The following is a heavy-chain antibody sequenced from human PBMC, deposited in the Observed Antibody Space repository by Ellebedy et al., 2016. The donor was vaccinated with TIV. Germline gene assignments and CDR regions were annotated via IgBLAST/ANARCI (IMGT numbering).Heavy chain of an antibody. Sequence: GESLKISXTASGFTFSSYAMHWVRQAPGKGLEWMTVIAYDAAHIYYAESVKGRFTISRDNSKNTLYLEMSSLRVDDTAIYYCVRENSGRTGLPWFDPWGQGTRVTVSS. J-gene: IGHJ5*02. CDR3: VRENSGRTGLPWFDP. CDR1: GFTFSSYA. CDR2: IAYDAAHI. D-gene: IGHD1-26*01. V-gene: IGHV3-30-3*01.